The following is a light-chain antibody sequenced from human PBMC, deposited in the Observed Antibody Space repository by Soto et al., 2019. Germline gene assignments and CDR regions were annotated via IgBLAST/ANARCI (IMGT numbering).Light chain of an antibody. V-gene: IGKV1-5*01. CDR3: QQNHHHPWT. CDR1: QSINNW. J-gene: IGKJ1*01. Sequence: DTPMTQSPATLPASLGDRTTITCRASQSINNWLAWYQQKPGQAPNLLISDASTWESGLPSRFSGSGAGTESTITSSRLPPDYVAAYSSQQNHHHPWTFGQGTKVENK. CDR2: DAS.